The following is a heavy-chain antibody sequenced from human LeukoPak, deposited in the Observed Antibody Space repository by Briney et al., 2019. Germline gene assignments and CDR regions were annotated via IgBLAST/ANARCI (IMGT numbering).Heavy chain of an antibody. CDR2: IKKDGSEK. V-gene: IGHV3-7*04. CDR3: SREGGY. Sequence: PWGSLRLSCAASGFTFSTYWMSWVRQAAGKGLEWVANIKKDGSEKYYVDSVKGRFTISRDNAKNSLYLQMNGLRAEDTAVYYCSREGGYWGQGTLVTVSS. CDR1: GFTFSTYW. J-gene: IGHJ4*02. D-gene: IGHD3-16*01.